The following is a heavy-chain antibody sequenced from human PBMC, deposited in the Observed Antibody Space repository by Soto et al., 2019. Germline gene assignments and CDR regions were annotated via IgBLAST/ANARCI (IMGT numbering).Heavy chain of an antibody. D-gene: IGHD4-17*01. CDR2: IWYDGSNK. J-gene: IGHJ4*02. V-gene: IGHV3-33*01. CDR1: GFTFSSYG. CDR3: ASDPGGDYYFDY. Sequence: QVQLVESGGGVVQPGRSLRLSCEASGFTFSSYGMHWVRQAPGKGLEWVAVIWYDGSNKYYADSVKGRFTISRDNSKNTLYLQMNSLRSEDTAVYYCASDPGGDYYFDYWGQGTLVTVSS.